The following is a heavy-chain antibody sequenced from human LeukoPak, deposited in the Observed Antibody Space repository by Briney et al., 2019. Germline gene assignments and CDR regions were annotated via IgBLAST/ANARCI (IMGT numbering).Heavy chain of an antibody. J-gene: IGHJ4*02. V-gene: IGHV6-1*01. CDR3: ARGTGWPQFDY. D-gene: IGHD6-19*01. CDR1: GDSVSRDSVA. Sequence: SQTLSLTCAISGDSVSRDSVAWNWIRQSPSRGLEWLGSTYYKSTWYYDYALSVKSRVTINPDTSKNQFSLQLNSVTPEDTAVYYCARGTGWPQFDYWGQGTLVTVSS. CDR2: TYYKSTWYY.